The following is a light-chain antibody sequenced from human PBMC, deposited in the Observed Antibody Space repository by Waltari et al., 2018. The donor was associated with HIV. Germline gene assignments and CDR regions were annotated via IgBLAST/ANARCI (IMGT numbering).Light chain of an antibody. V-gene: IGLV3-1*01. Sequence: DLSQPASVSVSPGQTATVSCSGDKLGNRFVCWYGQRPGQSPELIIYQDSRRPSGISDRFSGSTSGTKATLTIRGTQSLDEGDYYCQAWDTNTFVFGGGTRVTVL. J-gene: IGLJ1*01. CDR1: KLGNRF. CDR2: QDS. CDR3: QAWDTNTFV.